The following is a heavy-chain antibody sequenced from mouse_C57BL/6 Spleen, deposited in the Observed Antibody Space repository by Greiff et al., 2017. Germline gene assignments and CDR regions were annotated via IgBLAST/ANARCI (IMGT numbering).Heavy chain of an antibody. V-gene: IGHV5-17*01. CDR3: ARGYDGYFDY. CDR2: ISRGSSTI. Sequence: EVKLVESGGGLVKPGASLKLSCAASGFTFSDYGMHWVRQAPEPGLEWVAYISRGSSTIYYADTVKGRFTITRDNASNILFLRMTSRRSEDTAMDYCARGYDGYFDYWGQGTTLTVSS. D-gene: IGHD2-2*01. CDR1: GFTFSDYG. J-gene: IGHJ2*01.